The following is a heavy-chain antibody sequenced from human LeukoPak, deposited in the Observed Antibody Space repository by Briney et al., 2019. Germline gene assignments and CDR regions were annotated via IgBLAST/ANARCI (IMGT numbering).Heavy chain of an antibody. CDR2: ISSSGSTI. Sequence: GGSLRLSCAASGFTFSSYEMNWVRQAPGKGLEWVSYISSSGSTIYYADSVKGRFTISRDNAKNSLYLQMNSLRAEDTAVYYCAREKDGSGSYHYYYYYMDVWGKGTTVTVSS. D-gene: IGHD3-10*01. CDR1: GFTFSSYE. V-gene: IGHV3-48*03. CDR3: AREKDGSGSYHYYYYYMDV. J-gene: IGHJ6*03.